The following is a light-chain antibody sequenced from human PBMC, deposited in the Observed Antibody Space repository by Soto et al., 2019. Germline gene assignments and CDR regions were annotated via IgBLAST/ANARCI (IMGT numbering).Light chain of an antibody. V-gene: IGKV1-13*02. CDR2: DAS. CDR3: QQFNSYPHT. J-gene: IGKJ2*01. CDR1: QGISGA. Sequence: AIQLTQSPSSLSAPVGDRVTITCRASQGISGALAWYQQKPGKAPKLLIYDASSLESGVPSRFSGSGPGTDFTLTISSLQPEDFATYYCQQFNSYPHTFGQGTKLEIK.